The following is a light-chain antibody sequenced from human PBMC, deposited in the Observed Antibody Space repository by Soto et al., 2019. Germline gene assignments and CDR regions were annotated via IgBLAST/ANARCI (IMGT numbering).Light chain of an antibody. CDR2: GTS. CDR1: QSVTSNY. Sequence: EIVLTQSPGTLSLSPGERATLSCRASQSVTSNYLGWYQQKPGQPPRLLIYGTSKRATGIPDRFSGGGSGTDFTLTISRLEPEDFAVYYCQQYGRSPPITFCQGTRLEIK. J-gene: IGKJ5*01. V-gene: IGKV3-20*01. CDR3: QQYGRSPPIT.